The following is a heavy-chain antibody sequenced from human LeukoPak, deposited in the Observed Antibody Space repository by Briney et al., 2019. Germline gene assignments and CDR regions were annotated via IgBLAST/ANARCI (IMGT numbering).Heavy chain of an antibody. CDR1: RFTFSSYS. CDR2: ISSSGSYI. Sequence: GGSLRLSCAASRFTFSSYSMNWVRQAPGKGLEWVSSISSSGSYIYYADSVKGRFTISRDNAKNSLYLQMNSLRAEDTAVYYCAREGMIFGVFHYMDVWGKGTTVSVSS. J-gene: IGHJ6*03. D-gene: IGHD3-3*01. V-gene: IGHV3-21*01. CDR3: AREGMIFGVFHYMDV.